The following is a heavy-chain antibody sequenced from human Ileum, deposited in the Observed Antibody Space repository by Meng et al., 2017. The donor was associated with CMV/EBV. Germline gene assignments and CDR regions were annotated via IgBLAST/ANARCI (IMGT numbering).Heavy chain of an antibody. Sequence: DVERGEVGGGLVQAGGALRLSWAASGFIVSSNYMRWVRQPQGKGLEWVSVIYSGGITYYADSVKGRFTISRDNSKNTLFLQMNSLRAEDTAVYYCAREGAGYWGQGTLVTVSS. CDR3: AREGAGY. CDR2: IYSGGIT. V-gene: IGHV3-66*01. D-gene: IGHD3-16*01. J-gene: IGHJ4*02. CDR1: GFIVSSNY.